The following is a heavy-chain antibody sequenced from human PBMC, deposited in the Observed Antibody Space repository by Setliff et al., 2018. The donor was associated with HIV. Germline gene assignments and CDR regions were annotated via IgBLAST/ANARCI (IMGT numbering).Heavy chain of an antibody. CDR3: ARDPVSDYYGSGSYHGIDY. Sequence: ASVKVSCKASGYTFTNYYIHWVRQAPGQGLEWTGLINPSGGRTSYAQKFQGRLTMTRDTSRSTVYMELSSLRSEDTAVYYCARDPVSDYYGSGSYHGIDYWGQGTLVTVSS. J-gene: IGHJ4*02. D-gene: IGHD3-10*01. CDR2: INPSGGRT. V-gene: IGHV1-46*01. CDR1: GYTFTNYY.